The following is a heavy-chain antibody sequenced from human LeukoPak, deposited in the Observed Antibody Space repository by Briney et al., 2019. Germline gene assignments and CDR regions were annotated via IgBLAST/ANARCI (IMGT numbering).Heavy chain of an antibody. D-gene: IGHD5-12*01. Sequence: PSETLSLTCTVSGGSISSSSYYWGWIRQPPGKGLEWIGSIYYSGSTYYNPSLKSRVTISVDTSKNQFSLKLTSVTAADSAVYFCARGYLFDYWGQGTLVTVSS. J-gene: IGHJ4*02. CDR2: IYYSGST. CDR3: ARGYLFDY. CDR1: GGSISSSSYY. V-gene: IGHV4-39*01.